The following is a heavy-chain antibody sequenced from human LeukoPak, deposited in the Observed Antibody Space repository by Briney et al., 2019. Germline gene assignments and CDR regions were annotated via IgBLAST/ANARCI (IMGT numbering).Heavy chain of an antibody. Sequence: PGGSLRLSCAASGFTFSSYSMNWVRQAPGKGLEWVSSISSSSSYIYYADSVKGRFTISRDNAKNSLYLQMNSLRAEDTAVYYCARGSSGWYQALGAFDIRGQGTMVTVSS. D-gene: IGHD6-19*01. V-gene: IGHV3-21*01. CDR1: GFTFSSYS. CDR3: ARGSSGWYQALGAFDI. CDR2: ISSSSSYI. J-gene: IGHJ3*02.